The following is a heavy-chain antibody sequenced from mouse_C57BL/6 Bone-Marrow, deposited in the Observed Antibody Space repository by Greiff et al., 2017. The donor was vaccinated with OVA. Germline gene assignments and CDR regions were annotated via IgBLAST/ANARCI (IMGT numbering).Heavy chain of an antibody. Sequence: QVQLQQPGAELVMPGASVKLSCTASGYTFTSYWMHWVKQRPGQGLEWIGEIDPSDSYTNYNPKFKGQSTLTVDKSSSTAYMQLSSLTSEDAAVYYCARATMVTAADGLDYWGQGTTLTVSS. V-gene: IGHV1-69*01. D-gene: IGHD2-2*01. CDR3: ARATMVTAADGLDY. J-gene: IGHJ2*01. CDR2: IDPSDSYT. CDR1: GYTFTSYW.